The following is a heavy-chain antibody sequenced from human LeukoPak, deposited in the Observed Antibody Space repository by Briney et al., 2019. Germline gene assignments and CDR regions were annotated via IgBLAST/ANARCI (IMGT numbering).Heavy chain of an antibody. CDR1: GGSFSGFY. V-gene: IGHV4-34*01. J-gene: IGHJ3*02. D-gene: IGHD2-15*01. Sequence: SETLSLTCAVHGGSFSGFYWSWIRQPPGKGLEWIGDINHSGGTNYIPSLKSRVTISVDTSKNQFSLQLNSVTPEDTAVYYCARGYCSDGTCLGDDIWGQGTMVTVSS. CDR3: ARGYCSDGTCLGDDI. CDR2: INHSGGT.